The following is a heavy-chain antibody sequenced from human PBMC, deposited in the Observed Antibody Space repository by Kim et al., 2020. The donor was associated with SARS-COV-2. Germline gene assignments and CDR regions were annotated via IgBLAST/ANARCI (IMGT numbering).Heavy chain of an antibody. V-gene: IGHV4-39*07. D-gene: IGHD2-8*01. CDR3: ARVRTVMVYGMDV. J-gene: IGHJ6*02. Sequence: YNPTRNVRVTISVDTSKNQFSLKLSSVTAADTAVYYWARVRTVMVYGMDVWGQGTTVTVSS.